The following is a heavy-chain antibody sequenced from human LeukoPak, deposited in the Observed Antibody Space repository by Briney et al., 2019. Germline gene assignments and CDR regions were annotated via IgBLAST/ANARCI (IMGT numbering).Heavy chain of an antibody. CDR3: SIDDSIWVVIQLGLFDD. CDR2: ISSDGNNK. V-gene: IGHV3-30-3*01. J-gene: IGHJ4*01. CDR1: GFTFSSYA. Sequence: PGRSLRLSRAASGFTFSSYAMHWVRQAPGKGLEWVAVISSDGNNKYYADSVKGRFTISRDNSKNTLYLQMNSLRAEDTAVYYCSIDDSIWVVIQLGLFDDGGEGTPVTVSA. D-gene: IGHD2-2*01.